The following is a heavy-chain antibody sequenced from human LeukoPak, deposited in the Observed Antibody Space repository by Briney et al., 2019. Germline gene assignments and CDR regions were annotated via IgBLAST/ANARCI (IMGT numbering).Heavy chain of an antibody. CDR1: GGSINYYY. J-gene: IGHJ4*02. CDR3: ARRGYSYGGIAY. CDR2: VYYSGST. V-gene: IGHV4-59*01. Sequence: SETLSLTCTVSGGSINYYYWSWIRQPPGKGLEWIGYVYYSGSTNYNPSLKSRVTISEDTSKNQFSLKLNSVTAADTAVYYCARRGYSYGGIAYWGQGTLVTVSS. D-gene: IGHD5-18*01.